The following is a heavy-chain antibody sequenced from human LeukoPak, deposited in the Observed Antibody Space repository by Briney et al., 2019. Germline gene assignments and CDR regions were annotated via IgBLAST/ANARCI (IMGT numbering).Heavy chain of an antibody. CDR1: GGSISSSSYY. V-gene: IGHV4-39*07. J-gene: IGHJ4*02. D-gene: IGHD5-18*01. CDR2: IYYSGST. Sequence: SETLSLTCTVSGGSISSSSYYWGWIRQPPGKGLEWIGNIYYSGSTYYNPSLKSRVTISVDTSKNQFSLKLSSVTAADTALYYCAKDKDKKRWHSYGYHHPDYWGQGTLVTVSS. CDR3: AKDKDKKRWHSYGYHHPDY.